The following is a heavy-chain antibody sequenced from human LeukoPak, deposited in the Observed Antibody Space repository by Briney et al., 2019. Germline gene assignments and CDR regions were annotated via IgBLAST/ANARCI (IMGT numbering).Heavy chain of an antibody. CDR1: GGSISSYY. Sequence: SETLSPTCTVSGGSISSYYWSWIRQPPGKGLEWIGYIYYSGSTNYNPSLKSRVTISVDTSKNQFSLKLSSVTAADTAVYYCARGIRPYFDYWGQGTLVTVSS. J-gene: IGHJ4*02. CDR3: ARGIRPYFDY. CDR2: IYYSGST. V-gene: IGHV4-59*01.